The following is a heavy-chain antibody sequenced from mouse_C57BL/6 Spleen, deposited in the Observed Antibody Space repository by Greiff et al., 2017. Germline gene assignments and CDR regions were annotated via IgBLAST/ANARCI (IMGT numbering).Heavy chain of an antibody. CDR2: IDPSDSST. CDR3: APGATGFAY. V-gene: IGHV1-50*01. Sequence: VQLQQPGAELVKPGASVKLSCKASGYTFTSYWMQWVKQRPGQGLEWIGEIDPSDSSTNYNQKFKGKATLTVDKSSSTAYMQLSSLTSEDSAVFYCAPGATGFAYWGQGTLVAVSA. D-gene: IGHD6-1*01. CDR1: GYTFTSYW. J-gene: IGHJ3*01.